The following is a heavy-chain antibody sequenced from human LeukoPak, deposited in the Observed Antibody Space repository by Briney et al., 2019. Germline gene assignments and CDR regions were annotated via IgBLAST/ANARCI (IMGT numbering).Heavy chain of an antibody. CDR3: AAPSLNDILTGPSGAFDI. D-gene: IGHD3-9*01. CDR2: IVVGSGNT. V-gene: IGHV1-58*01. Sequence: ASVKVSFKASGFTFSSSAVQWARQARGQRLEWIGWIVVGSGNTNYAQKFQERVTITRDMSTSTAYMELSSLRSEDTAVYYCAAPSLNDILTGPSGAFDIWGQGTMVTVSS. CDR1: GFTFSSSA. J-gene: IGHJ3*02.